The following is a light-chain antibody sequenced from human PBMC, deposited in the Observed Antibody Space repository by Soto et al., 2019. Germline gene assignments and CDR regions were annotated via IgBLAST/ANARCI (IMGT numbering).Light chain of an antibody. CDR2: QAS. CDR3: QHYSHYPWT. V-gene: IGKV1-5*03. CDR1: QSINKG. J-gene: IGKJ1*01. Sequence: DIKMTQSPSTLSASPGDRVIITCRSRQSINKGLAWYQQRPGEAPKLLIYQASHLQSGVPSRFSGSGSETEFSLTISSLQPADFATYYCQHYSHYPWTFGQGTKVEIK.